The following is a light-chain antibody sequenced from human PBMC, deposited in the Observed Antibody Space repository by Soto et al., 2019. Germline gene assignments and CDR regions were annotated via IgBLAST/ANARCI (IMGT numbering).Light chain of an antibody. V-gene: IGKV1-33*01. Sequence: DIQMTQSPSSLSASVGDRVTITCQASQDIDNYLNWYQQKPGKAPRLLIYDSSTLQTGVPSRFSGSGSGTDFTFAISSLQPEDIATYYCQQSHNLPLSFGGGTKGQI. CDR2: DSS. CDR3: QQSHNLPLS. CDR1: QDIDNY. J-gene: IGKJ4*01.